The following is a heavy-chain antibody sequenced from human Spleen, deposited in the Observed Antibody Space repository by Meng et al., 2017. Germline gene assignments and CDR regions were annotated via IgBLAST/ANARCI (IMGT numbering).Heavy chain of an antibody. CDR1: GGSFSDYC. V-gene: IGHV4-34*01. J-gene: IGHJ4*02. Sequence: QTLLLHCGAGPLKTSDTLPLPCIASGGSFSDYCWTWIRQPPGKGLEWIGEINHSGSTNYNPSLESRATISVDTSQNNLSLKLSSVTAADSAVYYCARGPTTMAHDFDYWGQGTLVTVSS. CDR3: ARGPTTMAHDFDY. D-gene: IGHD4-11*01. CDR2: INHSGST.